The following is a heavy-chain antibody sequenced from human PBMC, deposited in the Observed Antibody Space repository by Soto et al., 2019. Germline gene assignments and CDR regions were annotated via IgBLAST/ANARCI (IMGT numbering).Heavy chain of an antibody. CDR1: GFTFRSFT. V-gene: IGHV3-21*01. D-gene: IGHD6-13*01. J-gene: IGHJ5*02. CDR3: TRDASRDSSARGWFDP. Sequence: GGSLRLSCAASGFTFRSFTTNWVRQAPGKGLEWVSTISSNSAYIYYTDALRGRFTISRDNAKNSLHLQMNSLRAEDTAVYYCTRDASRDSSARGWFDPWGPGTLVTVSS. CDR2: ISSNSAYI.